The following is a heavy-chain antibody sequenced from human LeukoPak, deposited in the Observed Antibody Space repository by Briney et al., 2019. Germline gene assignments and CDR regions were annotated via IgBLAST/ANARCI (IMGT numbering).Heavy chain of an antibody. D-gene: IGHD6-19*01. V-gene: IGHV4-39*07. CDR1: GGSISSSSYY. CDR3: ARVGSGWYPNFQH. Sequence: PSETLSLTCTVSGGSISSSSYYWGWIRQPPGKGLEWIGSIYYSGSTYYNPSLKSRVTISVDTSKNQFSLKLSSVTAADTAVYYCARVGSGWYPNFQHWGQGTLVTVSS. J-gene: IGHJ1*01. CDR2: IYYSGST.